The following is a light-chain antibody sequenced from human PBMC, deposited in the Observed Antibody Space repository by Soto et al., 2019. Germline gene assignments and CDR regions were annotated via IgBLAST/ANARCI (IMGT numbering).Light chain of an antibody. CDR3: LQGYNNFWT. CDR1: QPIGTS. CDR2: SAS. J-gene: IGKJ1*01. V-gene: IGKV1-39*01. Sequence: DIQMTQSPSSLSASVGDSFTVTCRASQPIGTSLHWYQQRSGKAPKVLISSASRLQSGVSSRFSGSGSGTHFTLTISSLRPGDSATYYCLQGYNNFWTFGQGTKVDIK.